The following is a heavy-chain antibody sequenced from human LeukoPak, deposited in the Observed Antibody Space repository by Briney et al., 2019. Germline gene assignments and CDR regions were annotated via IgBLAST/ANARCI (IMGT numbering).Heavy chain of an antibody. J-gene: IGHJ5*02. Sequence: SQTLSLTCTVSGGSISSGGYYWSWIRQHPGKGLEWIGYIYYSGSTYYNPSLKSRVTISVDTSKNQFSLKLSSVTAADTAVYYCARLRLVRFDPWGQGTLVTVPS. D-gene: IGHD6-6*01. CDR2: IYYSGST. V-gene: IGHV4-31*03. CDR1: GGSISSGGYY. CDR3: ARLRLVRFDP.